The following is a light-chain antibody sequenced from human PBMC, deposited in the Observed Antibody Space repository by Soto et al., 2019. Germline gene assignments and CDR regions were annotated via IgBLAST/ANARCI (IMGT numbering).Light chain of an antibody. CDR3: QQSYSTLLT. CDR2: AAS. Sequence: DIQMTQSPSTPSASVGERVTATGRASQSISTYLNWYQQKPGKAPKLVIYAASKLQSGVPSRFSGSGAGTDFTLTISSLQPEDFATYYCQQSYSTLLTFGGGAKVDIK. V-gene: IGKV1-39*01. CDR1: QSISTY. J-gene: IGKJ4*01.